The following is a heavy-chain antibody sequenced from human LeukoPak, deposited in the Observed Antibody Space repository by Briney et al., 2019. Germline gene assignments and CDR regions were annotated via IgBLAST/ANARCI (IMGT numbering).Heavy chain of an antibody. V-gene: IGHV1-24*01. Sequence: ASVKVSCKVSGYTLTELSMHWVRQAPGKGLEWMGGFDPEDGETIYAQKFQGRVTMTEDTSTDTAYMELSSLRSEDTAVYYCATPGVGLELLGDYFDYWGQGTLVTVSS. CDR1: GYTLTELS. CDR2: FDPEDGET. CDR3: ATPGVGLELLGDYFDY. J-gene: IGHJ4*02. D-gene: IGHD1-7*01.